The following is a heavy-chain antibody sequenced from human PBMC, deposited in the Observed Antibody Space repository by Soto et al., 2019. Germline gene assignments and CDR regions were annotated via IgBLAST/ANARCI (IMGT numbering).Heavy chain of an antibody. CDR2: IYPGDSDT. CDR3: ARTPLNTYYYGSGSYDYYYYGMDV. Sequence: GESLKISCKGSRYSFTSYWIGWVRQMPGKGLEWMGIIYPGDSDTRYSPSFQGQVTISADKSISTAYLQWSSLKASDTAMYYCARTPLNTYYYGSGSYDYYYYGMDVWGQGTTVTVSS. J-gene: IGHJ6*02. D-gene: IGHD3-10*01. CDR1: RYSFTSYW. V-gene: IGHV5-51*01.